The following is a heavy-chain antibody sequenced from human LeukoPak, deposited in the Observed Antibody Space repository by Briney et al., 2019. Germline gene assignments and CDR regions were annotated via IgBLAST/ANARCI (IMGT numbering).Heavy chain of an antibody. CDR1: GFTFGDYA. V-gene: IGHV3-74*01. CDR3: ARGGSGSGYHYYYYYMDV. D-gene: IGHD3-22*01. J-gene: IGHJ6*03. CDR2: INSDGIRT. Sequence: GGSLRLSCTASGFTFGDYAMSWVRQAPGKGLLWVARINSDGIRTSHADSVQGRFTISRDNANNTLYLQMNSLRVEDTAVYYCARGGSGSGYHYYYYYMDVWGKGTTVTISS.